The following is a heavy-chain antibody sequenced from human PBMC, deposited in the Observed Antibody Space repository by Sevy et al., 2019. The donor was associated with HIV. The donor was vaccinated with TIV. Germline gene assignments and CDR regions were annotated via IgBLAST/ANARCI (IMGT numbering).Heavy chain of an antibody. CDR2: IYWDDDK. D-gene: IGHD4-17*01. CDR1: GFSLSTSGVG. CDR3: ARFNYGDYTAYFDF. Sequence: SGPTLVKPTQTLTLTCTFSGFSLSTSGVGVGWIRQPPGKALEWLTLIYWDDDKRYSPSLKSGLTITKDTSKSQVVRTMTNMDPVDTATYFCARFNYGDYTAYFDFWGQGTLVTVSS. V-gene: IGHV2-5*02. J-gene: IGHJ4*02.